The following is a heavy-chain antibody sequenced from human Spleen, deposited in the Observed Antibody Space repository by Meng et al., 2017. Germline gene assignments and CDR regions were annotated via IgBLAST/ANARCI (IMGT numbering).Heavy chain of an antibody. J-gene: IGHJ5*02. CDR2: INTNTGNP. CDR1: GYTFSSYA. Sequence: QVPLFVSGVAFKTPGASVKVSCKASGYTFSSYAMNWVRQAPGQGLEWMGWINTNTGNPTYAQGFTGRFVFSLDTSVSTAYLQISSLKAEDTAVYYCARPYCTSTSCYGWFDPWGQGTLVTVSS. CDR3: ARPYCTSTSCYGWFDP. D-gene: IGHD2-2*01. V-gene: IGHV7-4-1*02.